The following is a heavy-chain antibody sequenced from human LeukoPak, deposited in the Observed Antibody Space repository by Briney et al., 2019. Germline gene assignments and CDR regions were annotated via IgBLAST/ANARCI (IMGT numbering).Heavy chain of an antibody. V-gene: IGHV3-15*01. CDR2: IKSKSDGGTT. Sequence: GGSLRLSCAASGITLSNAWMSWVRQAPGKGLEWVGRIKSKSDGGTTDYAAPVKGRFSISRDDSQNTLYLQMNSLKPEDTAVYYCTTEDYAYYQFWSGKWGQGTLVTVSS. CDR3: TTEDYAYYQFWSGK. J-gene: IGHJ4*02. CDR1: GITLSNAW. D-gene: IGHD3-3*01.